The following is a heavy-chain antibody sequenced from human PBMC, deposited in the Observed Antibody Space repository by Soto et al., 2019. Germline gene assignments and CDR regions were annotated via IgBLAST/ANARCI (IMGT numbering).Heavy chain of an antibody. Sequence: PGGSLRLSCAASGFTFSSYAMSWVRQAPGKGLEWDSAITASGDTTYYADSVKGRFTISRDNSRNTLYLQMNSLRAGDSATYYCAKEGTSGLYYFDYWGPGALVTVSS. CDR3: AKEGTSGLYYFDY. V-gene: IGHV3-23*01. J-gene: IGHJ4*02. D-gene: IGHD6-19*01. CDR1: GFTFSSYA. CDR2: ITASGDTT.